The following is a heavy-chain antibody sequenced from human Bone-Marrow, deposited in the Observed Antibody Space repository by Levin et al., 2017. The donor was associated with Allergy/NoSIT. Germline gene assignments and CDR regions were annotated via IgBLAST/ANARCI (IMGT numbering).Heavy chain of an antibody. Sequence: ASVKVSCKVSGYTLTELSMHWVRQAPGKGLEWMGGFDPEDGETIYAQKFQGRVTMTEDTSTDTAYMELSSLRFEDTAVYYCATVVAARLEAGNWFDPWGQGTLVTVSS. CDR3: ATVVAARLEAGNWFDP. V-gene: IGHV1-24*01. CDR2: FDPEDGET. J-gene: IGHJ5*02. D-gene: IGHD6-6*01. CDR1: GYTLTELS.